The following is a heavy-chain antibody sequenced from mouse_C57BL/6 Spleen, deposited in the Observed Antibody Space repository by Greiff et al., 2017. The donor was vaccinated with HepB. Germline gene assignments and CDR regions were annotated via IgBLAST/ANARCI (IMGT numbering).Heavy chain of an antibody. CDR3: ATGSGFAY. Sequence: EVHLVESGGGLVKPGGSLKLSCAASGFTFSDYGMHWVRQAPEKGLAWVAYISSGSSTIYYADTVKGRFTISRDNAKNTRFLQMPSLRSEDTAMYYCATGSGFAYWGQGTLVTVSA. CDR1: GFTFSDYG. J-gene: IGHJ3*01. CDR2: ISSGSSTI. V-gene: IGHV5-17*01. D-gene: IGHD4-1*01.